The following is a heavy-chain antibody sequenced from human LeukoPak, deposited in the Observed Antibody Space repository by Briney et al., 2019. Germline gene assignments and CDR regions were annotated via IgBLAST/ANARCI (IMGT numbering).Heavy chain of an antibody. Sequence: SETLSLTCTVSGGSISSYYWSWIRQPPGKGLEWIGYIYYSGSGSTNYNPSLKSRVTISVDTSKNQFSLKLSSVTAADTAVYYCARCGGHGGSFDYWGQGTLVTVSS. V-gene: IGHV4-59*08. J-gene: IGHJ4*02. CDR3: ARCGGHGGSFDY. CDR2: IYYSGSGST. D-gene: IGHD4-23*01. CDR1: GGSISSYY.